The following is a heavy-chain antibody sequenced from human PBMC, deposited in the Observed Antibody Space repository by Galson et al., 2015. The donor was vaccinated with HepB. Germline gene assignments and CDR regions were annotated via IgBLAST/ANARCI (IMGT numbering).Heavy chain of an antibody. V-gene: IGHV3-33*01. D-gene: IGHD3-10*01. CDR3: ARVQNIASRPGVFDP. CDR2: ISCDGSTK. Sequence: SLRLSCAASGFTFSDYGMHWVRQTPGKGLEWVAVISCDGSTKYYADSVQGRFTISRDNSENTLYLQMNSLRAEDTALYYCARVQNIASRPGVFDPWGQGSLVSVSS. CDR1: GFTFSDYG. J-gene: IGHJ5*02.